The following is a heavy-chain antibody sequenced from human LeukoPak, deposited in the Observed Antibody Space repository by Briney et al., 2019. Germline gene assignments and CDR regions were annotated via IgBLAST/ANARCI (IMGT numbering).Heavy chain of an antibody. Sequence: GGSLRLSCAASGFTFSNYAMRWARQAPGKGLEGVSIISGSGDNTHYADSVKGCLTISRDNSKNTLYLQMKTLRAEDTAIYYCARRGWLIYFDYWGQGTLVTVSS. J-gene: IGHJ4*02. CDR3: ARRGWLIYFDY. D-gene: IGHD5-12*01. CDR1: GFTFSNYA. CDR2: ISGSGDNT. V-gene: IGHV3-23*01.